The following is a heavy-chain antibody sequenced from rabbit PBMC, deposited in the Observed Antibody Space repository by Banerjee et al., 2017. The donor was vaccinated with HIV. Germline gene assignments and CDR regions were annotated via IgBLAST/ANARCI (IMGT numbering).Heavy chain of an antibody. V-gene: IGHV1S40*01. CDR3: ARDLAAWNSGSYAFNL. J-gene: IGHJ4*01. CDR1: GFSFGQD. D-gene: IGHD1-1*01. CDR2: IDTRYGNT. Sequence: QSLEESGGDLVKPGASLTLTCTASGFSFGQDMCWVRQAPGKGLGWIGCIDTRYGNTYYASWAKGRFTISETSSTTVTLQMTSLTGADTATYFCARDLAAWNSGSYAFNLWGPGTLVTVS.